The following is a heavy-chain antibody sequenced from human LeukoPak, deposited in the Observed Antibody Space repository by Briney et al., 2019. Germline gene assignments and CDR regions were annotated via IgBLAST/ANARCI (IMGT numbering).Heavy chain of an antibody. Sequence: SETLSLTCTVSGGSISSGGYYWSRIRQHPGKGLEWIGYIYYSGSTYYNPSLKSRVTISVDTSKNQFSLKLSSVTAADTAVYYCARFFPPSNYAHYYYGIDVWGQGTTVTVSS. CDR3: ARFFPPSNYAHYYYGIDV. D-gene: IGHD4-11*01. CDR2: IYYSGST. CDR1: GGSISSGGYY. J-gene: IGHJ6*02. V-gene: IGHV4-31*03.